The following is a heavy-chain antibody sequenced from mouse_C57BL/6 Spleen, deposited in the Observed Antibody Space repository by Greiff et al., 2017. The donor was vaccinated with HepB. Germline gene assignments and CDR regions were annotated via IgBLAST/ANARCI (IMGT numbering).Heavy chain of an antibody. V-gene: IGHV10-1*01. D-gene: IGHD2-4*01. CDR2: IRSKSNNYAT. Sequence: EVKLMESGGGLVQPKGSLKLSCAASGFSFNTYAMNWVRQAPGKGLEWVARIRSKSNNYATYYADSVKDRFTISRDDSESMLYLQMNNLKTEDTAMYYCVRQDDYDVYAMDYWGQGTSVTVSS. CDR1: GFSFNTYA. CDR3: VRQDDYDVYAMDY. J-gene: IGHJ4*01.